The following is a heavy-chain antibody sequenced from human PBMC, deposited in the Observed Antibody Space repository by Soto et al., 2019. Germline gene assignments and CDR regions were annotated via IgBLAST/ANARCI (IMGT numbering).Heavy chain of an antibody. CDR3: ARDLRYCSGGSCYYFDY. J-gene: IGHJ4*02. V-gene: IGHV3-33*01. CDR2: IWYDGSNK. CDR1: GFTFSSYG. D-gene: IGHD2-15*01. Sequence: PGGSLRLSCAASGFTFSSYGMHWVRQAPGKGLEWVAVIWYDGSNKYYADSVKGRFTISRDNSKNTLYLQMNSLRAEDTAVYYCARDLRYCSGGSCYYFDYWGQGTLVTVSS.